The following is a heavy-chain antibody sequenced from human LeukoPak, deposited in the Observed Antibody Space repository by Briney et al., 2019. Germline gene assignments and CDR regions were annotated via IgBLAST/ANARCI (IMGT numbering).Heavy chain of an antibody. V-gene: IGHV3-23*01. J-gene: IGHJ3*02. CDR2: NSGSGDRT. Sequence: GGSLRLSCAASGFTFSSYAMSWVRQAPGKGLEWVSANSGSGDRTYYADSVKGRFTISRDNSRNTLYLQMNDLRAEDTAVYYCAKPCRSGLSPFDAFDIWGQGTMVTVSS. CDR3: AKPCRSGLSPFDAFDI. CDR1: GFTFSSYA. D-gene: IGHD6-19*01.